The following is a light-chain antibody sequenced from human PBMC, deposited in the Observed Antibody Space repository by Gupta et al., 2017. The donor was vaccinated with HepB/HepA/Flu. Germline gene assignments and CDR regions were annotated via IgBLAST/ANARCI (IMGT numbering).Light chain of an antibody. CDR1: QSGLYSSNNKNY. CDR2: WAS. V-gene: IGKV4-1*01. Sequence: DIVMTQSPDSLAVSLGERATINCKSSQSGLYSSNNKNYLAWYQQKPGQPPKLLIYWASTRESGVPDRFSGSGSETDFTLTISSLQAEDVAVYYCQQYYSTPWTFGQGTKVEIK. J-gene: IGKJ1*01. CDR3: QQYYSTPWT.